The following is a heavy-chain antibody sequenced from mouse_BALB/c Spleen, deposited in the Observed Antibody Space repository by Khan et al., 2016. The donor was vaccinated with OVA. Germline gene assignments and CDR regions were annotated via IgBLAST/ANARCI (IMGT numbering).Heavy chain of an antibody. J-gene: IGHJ2*02. CDR2: IYPGSGNT. CDR3: ARMDTTSLDY. Sequence: QVQLQQSGTELARPGASVNLSCKASGYTFIDFYITWVKQRTGQDLEWIGEIYPGSGNTYYNEKFKGKATLTADKSSNTAYMQLSSLTSEDSAVYFCARMDTTSLDYWGQGTSLTVSS. CDR1: GYTFIDFY. D-gene: IGHD2-3*01. V-gene: IGHV1-77*01.